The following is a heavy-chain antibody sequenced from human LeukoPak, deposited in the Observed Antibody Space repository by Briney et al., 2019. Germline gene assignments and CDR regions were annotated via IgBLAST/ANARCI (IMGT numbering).Heavy chain of an antibody. D-gene: IGHD4-17*01. Sequence: GGSLRLSCAASGFSFISYGMHWVRQAPGKGLEWVGVISDDGRRKDYADSVKGRFTISRDNSKDTLYLQMDSLRAEDTAVYYCAKRPSDYGDYVSYFDYWGQGTLVTVSS. V-gene: IGHV3-30*18. CDR2: ISDDGRRK. J-gene: IGHJ4*02. CDR3: AKRPSDYGDYVSYFDY. CDR1: GFSFISYG.